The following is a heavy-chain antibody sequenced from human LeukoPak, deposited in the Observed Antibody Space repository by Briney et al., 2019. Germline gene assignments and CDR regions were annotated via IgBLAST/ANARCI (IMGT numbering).Heavy chain of an antibody. J-gene: IGHJ4*01. Sequence: SVKVSCKASGGTFSSYAISWVRQAPGQGLEWMGGIIPIFGTANYAQKFQGRVTITADESTSTAYMELSSLRSEDTAVYYCARDYNSSGHVDYWGQGTLVTVSS. V-gene: IGHV1-69*01. CDR2: IIPIFGTA. D-gene: IGHD3-22*01. CDR1: GGTFSSYA. CDR3: ARDYNSSGHVDY.